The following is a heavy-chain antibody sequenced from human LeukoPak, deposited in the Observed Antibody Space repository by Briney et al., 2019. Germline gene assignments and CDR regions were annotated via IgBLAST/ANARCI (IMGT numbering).Heavy chain of an antibody. D-gene: IGHD2-15*01. Sequence: PGGSLRLSCAASGFTLSRNAMSWVRQAPGRGLEWVSGVGSDEKTHYTDSVRGRFTIFRDNSKNTLYLQMNSLRVEDTAIYYCAKDLSWWAAADYWGQGTLGTVAS. V-gene: IGHV3-23*01. CDR1: GFTLSRNA. J-gene: IGHJ4*02. CDR2: VGSDEKT. CDR3: AKDLSWWAAADY.